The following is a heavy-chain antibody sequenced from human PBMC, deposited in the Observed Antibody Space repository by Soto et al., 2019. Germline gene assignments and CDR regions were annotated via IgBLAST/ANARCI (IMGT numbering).Heavy chain of an antibody. Sequence: GGSLRLSCAASGFTFSSYAMHWVRQAPGKGLEWVAVIWYDGSNKYYADSVKGRFTISRDNSKNTLYLQMNSLRAEDTAVYYCARDNGDGYNSYGDAFDIWGQGTMVTV. V-gene: IGHV3-33*08. CDR1: GFTFSSYA. D-gene: IGHD5-12*01. CDR2: IWYDGSNK. CDR3: ARDNGDGYNSYGDAFDI. J-gene: IGHJ3*02.